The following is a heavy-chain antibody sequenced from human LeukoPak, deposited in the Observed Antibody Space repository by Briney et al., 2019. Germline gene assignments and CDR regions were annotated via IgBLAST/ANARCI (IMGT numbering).Heavy chain of an antibody. V-gene: IGHV3-23*01. D-gene: IGHD2-2*01. J-gene: IGHJ3*02. CDR2: ISGSGGST. CDR3: AKTQYQLLTAFDI. Sequence: QAGGSLRLSCAASGFTFSSYAMSWVRQAPGKGLEWVSAISGSGGSTYYADSVKGRFTISRDNSKNTLYLQMNSLRAEDTAVYYCAKTQYQLLTAFDIWGQGTMVTVSS. CDR1: GFTFSSYA.